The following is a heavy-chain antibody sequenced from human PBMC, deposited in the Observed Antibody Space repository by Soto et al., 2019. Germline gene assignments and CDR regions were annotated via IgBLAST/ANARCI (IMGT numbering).Heavy chain of an antibody. CDR2: IYPTGNT. CDR1: GGSISSGGYS. J-gene: IGHJ6*02. CDR3: ARAPPGPAPRWGV. Sequence: QLQMQESGSGLVKPSQTLSLTCTVSGGSISSGGYSWSWIRQTPGKGLEWIGYIYPTGNTYYNPSHAKRATPSIDTSQNQFALQLTSVTAADTAVYYCARAPPGPAPRWGVWGHGTTVTVSS. D-gene: IGHD3-16*01. V-gene: IGHV4-30-2*01.